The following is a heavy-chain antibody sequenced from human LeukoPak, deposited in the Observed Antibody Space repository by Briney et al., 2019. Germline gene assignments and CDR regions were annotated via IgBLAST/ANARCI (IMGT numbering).Heavy chain of an antibody. CDR1: GFTFSSYW. V-gene: IGHV3-7*02. Sequence: GGSLRLSCAASGFTFSSYWMSWVRQAPGKGLEWVANIKEDGSRTHYVDSVKGRFTISRDNAKNSLYLQMNSLRAEDTAVYYCARVPTVGSGGYQFDYWGQGTLVTVSS. CDR2: IKEDGSRT. CDR3: ARVPTVGSGGYQFDY. J-gene: IGHJ4*02. D-gene: IGHD2-15*01.